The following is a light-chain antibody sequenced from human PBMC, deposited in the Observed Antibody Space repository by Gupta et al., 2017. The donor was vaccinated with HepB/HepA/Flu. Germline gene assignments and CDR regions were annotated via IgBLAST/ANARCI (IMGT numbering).Light chain of an antibody. V-gene: IGKV3-11*01. CDR3: QHRNSCPWT. Sequence: EIVLTQSPATLSLSPGERATLSCRTSQSGRSYLAWYQMKPGQSPRLLIYDASNRATGIPARFSGSGSGTDCTLNVSSLEPEDSAVYYWQHRNSCPWTLGQGTKVEIK. CDR1: QSGRSY. CDR2: DAS. J-gene: IGKJ1*01.